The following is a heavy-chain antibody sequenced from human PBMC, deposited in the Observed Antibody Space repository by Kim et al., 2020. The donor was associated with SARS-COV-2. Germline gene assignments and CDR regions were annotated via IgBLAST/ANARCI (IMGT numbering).Heavy chain of an antibody. CDR1: GGSISSYY. D-gene: IGHD2-15*01. Sequence: SETLSLTCTVSGGSISSYYWSWIRQPPGKGLEWIGYFYYSGSTNYNPSLKSRVTISVDTSKNQFSLKLSSVTAADTAVYYCAGDCLFGGWFDPWGQGTLVTVSS. V-gene: IGHV4-59*01. CDR2: FYYSGST. J-gene: IGHJ5*02. CDR3: AGDCLFGGWFDP.